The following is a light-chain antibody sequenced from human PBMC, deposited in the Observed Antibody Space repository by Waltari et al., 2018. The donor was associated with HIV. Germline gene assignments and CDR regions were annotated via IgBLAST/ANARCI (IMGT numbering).Light chain of an antibody. CDR3: QQYYSDPYT. CDR2: KAS. CDR1: QTISSR. Sequence: DIPLTQSPSTLSASVGTRVTITCRASQTISSRLAWYQQKPGKATRLLMSKASTLESGVPSTFSGSGSGTQFTLTISSLQPDDFATYYCQQYYSDPYTFGQGTKLEIK. V-gene: IGKV1-5*03. J-gene: IGKJ2*01.